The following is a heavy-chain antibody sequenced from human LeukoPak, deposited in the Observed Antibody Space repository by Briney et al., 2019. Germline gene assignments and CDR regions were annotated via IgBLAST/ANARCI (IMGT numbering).Heavy chain of an antibody. Sequence: GGSVRLSCAASGFSFSSYWMAWVRRAPGTGLEWVANVKQDESEKYYIDSVKGRFTISRDNAKNSVSLQMNSLRAEDTAVYYCARDSGGSIDYWGQGTLVSVSS. CDR3: ARDSGGSIDY. V-gene: IGHV3-7*03. D-gene: IGHD2-15*01. J-gene: IGHJ4*02. CDR1: GFSFSSYW. CDR2: VKQDESEK.